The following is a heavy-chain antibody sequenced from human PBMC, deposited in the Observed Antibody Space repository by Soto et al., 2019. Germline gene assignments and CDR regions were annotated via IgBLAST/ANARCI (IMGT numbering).Heavy chain of an antibody. CDR2: IYSGGST. J-gene: IGHJ6*03. V-gene: IGHV3-66*04. CDR1: GFTVSSNY. D-gene: IGHD3-9*01. CDR3: ARPYYDILTGYLDYYYMDV. Sequence: GGSLRLSCAASGFTVSSNYMSWVRQAPGKGLEWVSVIYSGGSTYYADSVKGRFTISRDNSKNTLYLQMNSLRAEDTAVYYCARPYYDILTGYLDYYYMDVWGKGTTVTVSS.